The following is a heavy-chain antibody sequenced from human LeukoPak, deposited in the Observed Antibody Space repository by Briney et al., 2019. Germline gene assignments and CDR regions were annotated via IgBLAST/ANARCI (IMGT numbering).Heavy chain of an antibody. V-gene: IGHV3-11*01. Sequence: GGSLRLSCAASGFNFRDYYMTWIRQSPGKGLEWISYISNTGDATHYADSVKGRFTITRDNANNSVYLQMSFLRVEDTAVYYCARDPSPIVGASVNWFDPWGQGTLVTVSS. CDR3: ARDPSPIVGASVNWFDP. D-gene: IGHD1-26*01. CDR1: GFNFRDYY. CDR2: ISNTGDAT. J-gene: IGHJ5*02.